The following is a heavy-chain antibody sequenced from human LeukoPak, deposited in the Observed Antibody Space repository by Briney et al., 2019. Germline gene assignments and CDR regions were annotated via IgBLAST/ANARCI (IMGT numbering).Heavy chain of an antibody. CDR2: IYSGGST. CDR3: AREVADYYYGMDV. Sequence: GGSLRLSCAASGFTVSSNYMSWVRQAPGKGLEWVSIIYSGGSTYYADSVKGRFTISRDNSKNTLYLQMNSLRAEDTAVYYCAREVADYYYGMDVWGQGTTVTVSS. CDR1: GFTVSSNY. D-gene: IGHD2-15*01. J-gene: IGHJ6*02. V-gene: IGHV3-66*02.